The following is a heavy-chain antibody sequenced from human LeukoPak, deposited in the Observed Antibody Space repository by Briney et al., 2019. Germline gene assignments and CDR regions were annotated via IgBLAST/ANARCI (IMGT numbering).Heavy chain of an antibody. V-gene: IGHV3-48*03. D-gene: IGHD6-13*01. CDR1: GFTFSSYE. CDR3: ARASSSWEKYFDY. Sequence: PGGSLRLSCAASGFTFSSYEMNWVRQAPGKGLEWVSYISGSGSTIYYADSVKGRFTISRDNAKNSLYLQMNSLRAEDTAVYYCARASSSWEKYFDYWGQGTLVTVSS. CDR2: ISGSGSTI. J-gene: IGHJ4*02.